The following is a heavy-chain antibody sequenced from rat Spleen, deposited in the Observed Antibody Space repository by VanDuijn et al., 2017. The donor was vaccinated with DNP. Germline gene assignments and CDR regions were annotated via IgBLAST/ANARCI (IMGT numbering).Heavy chain of an antibody. CDR3: ARPDY. V-gene: IGHV5-7*01. Sequence: EVQLVESGGGLVQPGRSLKLSCAASGFTFSDYYMAWVRQAPTKGLEWVAYISYDGINTYYGDSVKGRFTISRDNAKSTLYLQMDSLRSEDTATYYCARPDYWGQGTLVTVSS. CDR1: GFTFSDYY. CDR2: ISYDGINT. J-gene: IGHJ3*01.